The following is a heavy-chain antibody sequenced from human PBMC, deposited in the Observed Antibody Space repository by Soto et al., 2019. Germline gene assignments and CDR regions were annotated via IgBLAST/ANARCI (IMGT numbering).Heavy chain of an antibody. CDR3: ARHIVVVVAATGWFDP. V-gene: IGHV4-39*01. J-gene: IGHJ5*02. CDR1: GGSISSSSCY. D-gene: IGHD2-15*01. Sequence: SETLSLTCTVSGGSISSSSCYWGCIRQPPGKGLEWIGSIYYSGSTYYNPSLKSRVTISVDTSKNQFSLKLSSVTAADTAVYYCARHIVVVVAATGWFDPWGQGTLVTVSS. CDR2: IYYSGST.